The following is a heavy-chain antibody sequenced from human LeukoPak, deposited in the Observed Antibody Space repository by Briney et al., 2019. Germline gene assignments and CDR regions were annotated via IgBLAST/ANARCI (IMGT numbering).Heavy chain of an antibody. V-gene: IGHV4-59*01. CDR1: GGSFSGYY. J-gene: IGHJ4*02. Sequence: SETLSLTCAVYGGSFSGYYWSWIRQPPGKGLEWIGYIYYSGSTSYNPSLKSRVTISVDTSKNQFSLELSSVTAADTAVYYCAREEALGSGSFDYWGQGTLVTVSS. CDR3: AREEALGSGSFDY. CDR2: IYYSGST. D-gene: IGHD1-26*01.